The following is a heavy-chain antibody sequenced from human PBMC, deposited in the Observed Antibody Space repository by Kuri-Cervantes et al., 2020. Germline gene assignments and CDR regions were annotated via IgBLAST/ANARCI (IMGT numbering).Heavy chain of an antibody. CDR2: ISNTGST. D-gene: IGHD6-19*01. Sequence: SGPTLVKPPQTLTLTCTFSGFSLSTSGVGVGWIRQPPGKRLEWIGYISNTGSTNYSPSLKSRVTISIDTSKNQFSLKLNSVTAADTAVYYCARRYSSGPLGSWGQGILVTVSS. CDR1: GFSLSTSGVG. J-gene: IGHJ5*02. CDR3: ARRYSSGPLGS. V-gene: IGHV4-61*05.